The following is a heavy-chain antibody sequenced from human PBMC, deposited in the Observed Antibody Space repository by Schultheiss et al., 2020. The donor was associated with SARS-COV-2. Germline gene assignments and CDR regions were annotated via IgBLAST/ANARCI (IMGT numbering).Heavy chain of an antibody. D-gene: IGHD3-3*01. V-gene: IGHV4-61*08. CDR1: GGSISSGGYY. CDR3: ARVRRSGYYYYYGMDV. Sequence: SETLSLTCTVSGGSISSGGYYWSWIRQHPGKGLEWIGYIYYSGSTNYNPSLKSRVTISVDTSKNQFSLKLSSVTAADTAVYYCARVRRSGYYYYYGMDVWGQGTTVTVSS. J-gene: IGHJ6*02. CDR2: IYYSGST.